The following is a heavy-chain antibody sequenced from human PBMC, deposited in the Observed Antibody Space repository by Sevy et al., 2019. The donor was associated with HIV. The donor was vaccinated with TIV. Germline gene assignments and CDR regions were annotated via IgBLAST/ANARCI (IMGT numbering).Heavy chain of an antibody. CDR2: IRQNGSDK. CDR1: GFTFSSHW. J-gene: IGHJ6*02. V-gene: IGHV3-7*01. CDR3: ARDTGGIGMDV. D-gene: IGHD6-13*01. Sequence: GGSLRLSGAASGFTFSSHWMSWVRQAPGKGLEWVANIRQNGSDKYYVDSVKGRFTISRDNAKNSLSLQMNSLRAEDTAVYYCARDTGGIGMDVWGQGTTVTVSS.